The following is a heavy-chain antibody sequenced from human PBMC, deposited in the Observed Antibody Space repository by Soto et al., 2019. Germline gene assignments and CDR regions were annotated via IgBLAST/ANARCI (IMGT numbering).Heavy chain of an antibody. Sequence: EVQLLESGGGLVQPGGSLRLSCAASGFTFSSYAMSWVRQAPGKGLEWVSAISGSGGSTYDADSVKARFTISRDNSKNTLYLQMNSLRAEDTAVYYWATDSSRGSSSPVCYWGQGTLVTVSS. CDR1: GFTFSSYA. J-gene: IGHJ4*02. D-gene: IGHD6-6*01. CDR2: ISGSGGST. V-gene: IGHV3-23*01. CDR3: ATDSSRGSSSPVCY.